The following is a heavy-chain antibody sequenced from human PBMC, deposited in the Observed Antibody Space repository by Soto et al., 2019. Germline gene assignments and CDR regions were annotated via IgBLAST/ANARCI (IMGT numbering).Heavy chain of an antibody. J-gene: IGHJ4*02. Sequence: GGSLRLSCAASGFTVSSNYMHWVRQAPGKGLEWVAVISYDGSNKYYADSVKGRFTISRDNSKNTLYLQMNSLRAEDTAVYYCAKDLGVGGSYYDGVDYWGQGTLVTVS. CDR2: ISYDGSNK. D-gene: IGHD1-26*01. CDR3: AKDLGVGGSYYDGVDY. CDR1: GFTVSSNY. V-gene: IGHV3-30*18.